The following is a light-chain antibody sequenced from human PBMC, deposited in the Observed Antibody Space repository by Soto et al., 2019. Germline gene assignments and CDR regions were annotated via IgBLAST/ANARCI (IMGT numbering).Light chain of an antibody. Sequence: DIQMTQSPSSLAASVGTRVTITCRASQSISTYLNWYQQKPGKGPKVLIFDASRLQSGVASRFSGSRSGTDFTLTISSLQPEDSATYYCQQSYSAPWTFGQGTKVQVK. CDR2: DAS. CDR3: QQSYSAPWT. V-gene: IGKV1-39*01. CDR1: QSISTY. J-gene: IGKJ1*01.